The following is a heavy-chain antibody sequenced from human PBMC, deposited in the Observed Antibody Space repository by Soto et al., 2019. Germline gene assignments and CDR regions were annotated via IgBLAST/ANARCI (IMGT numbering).Heavy chain of an antibody. J-gene: IGHJ6*02. CDR3: LTDYGDSRYYSGMDV. V-gene: IGHV1-18*01. D-gene: IGHD4-17*01. CDR1: GYTFTSYG. CDR2: ISAYNGNT. Sequence: ASVTVSCKASGYTFTSYGISWVRQAPGQGLECMGWISAYNGNTNYAQKLQGRVTMTTDTSTSTAYMELRSLRSDDTAVYYCLTDYGDSRYYSGMDVWGQGTTVTVSS.